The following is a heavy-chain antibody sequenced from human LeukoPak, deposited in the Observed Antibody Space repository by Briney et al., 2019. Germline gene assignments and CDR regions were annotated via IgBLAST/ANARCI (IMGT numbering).Heavy chain of an antibody. CDR3: ARRAGAYSHPYDY. Sequence: GGSLRLSCTVSGFSVSDNSMSWVRQAPGKGLEWVSFIYSGTTHYSDSVKGRFTISRDNSKNTLYLQMNSLRAEDAAVYYCARRAGAYSHPYDYWGQGTLVTVSS. CDR1: GFSVSDNS. V-gene: IGHV3-53*01. D-gene: IGHD4/OR15-4a*01. CDR2: IYSGTT. J-gene: IGHJ4*02.